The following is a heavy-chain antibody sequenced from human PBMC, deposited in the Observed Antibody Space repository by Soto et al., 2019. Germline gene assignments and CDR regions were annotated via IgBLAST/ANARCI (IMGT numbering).Heavy chain of an antibody. CDR3: ARLDSSGYLTYYFDY. CDR1: GGSISSSSYY. D-gene: IGHD3-22*01. V-gene: IGHV4-39*01. J-gene: IGHJ4*02. CDR2: IYYSGST. Sequence: SETLSLTCTVSGGSISSSSYYWGWIRQPPGKGLEWIGSIYYSGSTYYNPSLKSRVTISVDTSKNQFSLKLSSVTAADTAVYYCARLDSSGYLTYYFDYWGQGTLVTVYS.